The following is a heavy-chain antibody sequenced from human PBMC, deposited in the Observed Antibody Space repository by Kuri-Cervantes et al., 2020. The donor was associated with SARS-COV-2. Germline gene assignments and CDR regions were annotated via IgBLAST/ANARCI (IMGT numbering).Heavy chain of an antibody. CDR3: ARDGQPIHPCNSGVCYYYYYYMDV. V-gene: IGHV1-2*02. D-gene: IGHD2/OR15-2a*01. CDR2: INPKSGGT. J-gene: IGHJ6*03. Sequence: ASVKVSCKASGYSFNDYYIYWVRQAPGQGLEWLGWINPKSGGTNHAQEFQGRITMTRDTSISTVYMELTRLRSDDTAVYYCARDGQPIHPCNSGVCYYYYYYMDVWGKGTTVTVSS. CDR1: GYSFNDYY.